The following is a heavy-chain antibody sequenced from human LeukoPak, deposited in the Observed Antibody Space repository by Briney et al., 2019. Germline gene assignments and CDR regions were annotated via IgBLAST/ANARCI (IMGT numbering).Heavy chain of an antibody. CDR3: ARPAYCDCTNCGYWLDP. Sequence: ASVKVSCKTYRSTFTRYLIHWVRQAPGQGLEWVGTINPRGPITSYAERFQGRVTLTEDTSTNTFYMELSSITCDDTAVYFCARPAYCDCTNCGYWLDPWGPGTLDTVSS. CDR2: INPRGPIT. J-gene: IGHJ5*02. CDR1: RSTFTRYL. V-gene: IGHV1-46*01. D-gene: IGHD2-21*01.